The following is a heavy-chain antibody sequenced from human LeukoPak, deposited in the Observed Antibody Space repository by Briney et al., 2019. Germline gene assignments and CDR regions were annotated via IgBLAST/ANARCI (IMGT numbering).Heavy chain of an antibody. D-gene: IGHD4-17*01. CDR1: GFTFSSYS. CDR2: ISSSSSYI. V-gene: IGHV3-21*01. Sequence: GGSLRLSCAASGFTFSSYSMNWVRQAPGKGLEWVSSISSSSSYIYYADSVKGRFTISRDNAKNSLYLQMNSLRAEDTAVYYCARDTRLYGDYYYYGMDVWGQGTTVTVSS. J-gene: IGHJ6*02. CDR3: ARDTRLYGDYYYYGMDV.